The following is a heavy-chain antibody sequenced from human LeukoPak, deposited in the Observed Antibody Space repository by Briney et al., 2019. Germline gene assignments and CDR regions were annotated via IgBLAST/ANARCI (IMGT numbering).Heavy chain of an antibody. CDR1: GYTFTNYD. Sequence: ASVKVSCKASGYTFTNYDISWVRQAPGQGLEWMGWISAYDGNTNSAQNLLGRVSMTTDTSTSTAYMELRSLRSDGTAVYYCARERGRQLGVDPWGQGTLVTVSS. J-gene: IGHJ5*02. D-gene: IGHD3-10*01. CDR3: ARERGRQLGVDP. V-gene: IGHV1-18*01. CDR2: ISAYDGNT.